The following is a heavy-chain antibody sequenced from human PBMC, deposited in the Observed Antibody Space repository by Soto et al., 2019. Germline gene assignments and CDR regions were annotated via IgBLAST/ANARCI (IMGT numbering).Heavy chain of an antibody. Sequence: QVQLVESGGGVVQPGRSLRLSCAASGFTFSSYGMHWVRQAPGKGLEWVAVIWYDGSNKYYADSVKGRFTISRDNSKNTLYLQMNSLRAEDTAVYYCATSYGSRRPSSWRFDAFDIWGQGTMVTVSS. CDR2: IWYDGSNK. V-gene: IGHV3-33*01. D-gene: IGHD6-13*01. CDR3: ATSYGSRRPSSWRFDAFDI. CDR1: GFTFSSYG. J-gene: IGHJ3*02.